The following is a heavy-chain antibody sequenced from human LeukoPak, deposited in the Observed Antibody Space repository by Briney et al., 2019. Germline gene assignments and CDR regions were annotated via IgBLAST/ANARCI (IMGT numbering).Heavy chain of an antibody. Sequence: ASVKVSCKASGYTFTGYGISWVRQAPGQGLEWMGWISAYNGNTNYAQKLQGRVTMTTDTSTSTAYMELRSLRSDDTAVYYCARDSGSYPARGFDYWGQGTLVTVSS. CDR2: ISAYNGNT. J-gene: IGHJ4*02. D-gene: IGHD1-26*01. V-gene: IGHV1-18*01. CDR3: ARDSGSYPARGFDY. CDR1: GYTFTGYG.